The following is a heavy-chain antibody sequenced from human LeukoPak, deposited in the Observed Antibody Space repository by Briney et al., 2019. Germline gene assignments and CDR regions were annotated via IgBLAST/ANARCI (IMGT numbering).Heavy chain of an antibody. V-gene: IGHV3-48*02. D-gene: IGHD1-26*01. Sequence: ASLRLSCAASGSTFSVSSMNWVRQAPGKALEWISYISGRETSTFYSDSVKGRFTISRDNARNSLYLQMNSLRDEDTAVYYCARDFQWAFDYWGQGALVTVSS. CDR1: GSTFSVSS. CDR2: ISGRETST. CDR3: ARDFQWAFDY. J-gene: IGHJ4*02.